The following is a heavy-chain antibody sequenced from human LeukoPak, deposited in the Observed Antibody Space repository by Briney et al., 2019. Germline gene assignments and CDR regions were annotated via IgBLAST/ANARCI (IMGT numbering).Heavy chain of an antibody. J-gene: IGHJ4*02. D-gene: IGHD6-19*01. CDR1: GGTFSSYA. V-gene: IGHV1-18*01. CDR3: ARDGKGSSGWYWGTG. Sequence: SVKVSCKASGGTFSSYAISWVRQAPGQGLEWMGWISAYNGNTNYAQKLQGRVTMTTDTSTSTAYMELRSLRSDDTAVYYCARDGKGSSGWYWGTGWDQGTLVTVSS. CDR2: ISAYNGNT.